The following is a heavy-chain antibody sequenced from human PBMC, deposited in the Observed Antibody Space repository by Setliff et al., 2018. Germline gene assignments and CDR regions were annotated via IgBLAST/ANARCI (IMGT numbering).Heavy chain of an antibody. CDR1: GYTFSSYA. J-gene: IGHJ6*03. Sequence: SVKVSCKASGYTFSSYAISWVRQAPGQGLEWMGKIIPIFGTANYAQKFQGRVTIIADKSTSTAYMELSSLRSEDTAVYYCARGWGVITIFGMDYYMDVWGKGTTVTV. CDR3: ARGWGVITIFGMDYYMDV. CDR2: IIPIFGTA. V-gene: IGHV1-69*06. D-gene: IGHD3-3*01.